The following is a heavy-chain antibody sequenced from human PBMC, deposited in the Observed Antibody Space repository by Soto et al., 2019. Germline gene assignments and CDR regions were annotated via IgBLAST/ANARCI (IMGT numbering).Heavy chain of an antibody. Sequence: ASVKVSCKASGFTFTSSAVQWVRQARGQRLEWIGWIVVGSGNTNYAQKFQERVTITRDMSTSTAYMELSSLRSEDTAVYYCAAAFVGYSYGQSNWFDPWGQGPLVTVSS. V-gene: IGHV1-58*01. J-gene: IGHJ5*02. CDR3: AAAFVGYSYGQSNWFDP. CDR1: GFTFTSSA. CDR2: IVVGSGNT. D-gene: IGHD5-18*01.